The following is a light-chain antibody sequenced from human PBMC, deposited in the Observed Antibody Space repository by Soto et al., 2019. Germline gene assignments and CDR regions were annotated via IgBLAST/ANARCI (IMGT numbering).Light chain of an antibody. CDR1: TSNIGTFY. Sequence: QSVLTQPPSASSTPGQTVTISCSGSTSNIGTFYVYWYQHLPGTAPKLLIYLGDQRASGVSDRFSGSKSGTSASLAISGLRSEDEADYYCAARDDSLSGHWVFGGGTQLTVL. CDR3: AARDDSLSGHWV. V-gene: IGLV1-47*02. CDR2: LGD. J-gene: IGLJ3*02.